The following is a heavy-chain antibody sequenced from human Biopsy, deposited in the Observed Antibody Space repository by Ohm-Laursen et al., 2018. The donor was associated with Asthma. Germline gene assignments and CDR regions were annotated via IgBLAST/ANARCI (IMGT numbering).Heavy chain of an antibody. Sequence: SSVKVSCKTSGYTFNSAGITWVRQAPGQGLEWMGWISVYNGNTKVAPKLQDRVTMITDTSTSTAYMELRSLRSDDTAVYFCARAVDYSHYYGIDVWGQGTTVTVS. CDR3: ARAVDYSHYYGIDV. CDR2: ISVYNGNT. V-gene: IGHV1-18*01. D-gene: IGHD3-10*01. CDR1: GYTFNSAG. J-gene: IGHJ6*02.